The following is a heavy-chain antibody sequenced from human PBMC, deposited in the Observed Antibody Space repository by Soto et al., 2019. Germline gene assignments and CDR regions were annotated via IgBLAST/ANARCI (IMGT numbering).Heavy chain of an antibody. CDR1: GGSISSSSYY. D-gene: IGHD3-3*01. CDR2: IYYSGST. Sequence: SETLSLTCTVSGGSISSSSYYWGWIRQPPGKGLEWIGSIYYSGSTYYNPSLKSRVTISVDTSKNQFSLKLSSVTAADTAVYYCASNNYDFWSGYYMALGDPWGQGTLVTVSS. V-gene: IGHV4-39*01. CDR3: ASNNYDFWSGYYMALGDP. J-gene: IGHJ5*02.